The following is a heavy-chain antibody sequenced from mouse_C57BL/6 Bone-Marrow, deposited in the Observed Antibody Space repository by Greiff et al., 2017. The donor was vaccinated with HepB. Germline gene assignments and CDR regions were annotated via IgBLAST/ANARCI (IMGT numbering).Heavy chain of an antibody. J-gene: IGHJ1*03. CDR1: GFTFSSYG. V-gene: IGHV5-6*01. CDR2: ISSGGSYT. CDR3: ARQGYYWYFDV. Sequence: EVKLVESGGDLVKPGGSLKLSCAASGFTFSSYGMSWVRQTPDKRLEWVATISSGGSYTYYPDSVKGRFTISRDNAKNTLYLQMSSLKSEDTAMYYCARQGYYWYFDVWGTGTTVTVSS.